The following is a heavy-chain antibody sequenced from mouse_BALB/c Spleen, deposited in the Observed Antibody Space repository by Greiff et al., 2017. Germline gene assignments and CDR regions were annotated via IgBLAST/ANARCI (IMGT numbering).Heavy chain of an antibody. CDR3: TRNYYGYY. V-gene: IGHV6-6*02. D-gene: IGHD1-2*01. CDR1: GFTFSNYW. Sequence: EVKLQESGGGLVQPGGSMKLSCVASGFTFSNYWMNWVRQSPEKGLEWVAELRLKSNNYATHYAESVKGRFTISRDDSKSSVYLQMNNLSAEDTVIYYCTRNYYGYYWGQGTTLTVSS. J-gene: IGHJ2*01. CDR2: LRLKSNNYAT.